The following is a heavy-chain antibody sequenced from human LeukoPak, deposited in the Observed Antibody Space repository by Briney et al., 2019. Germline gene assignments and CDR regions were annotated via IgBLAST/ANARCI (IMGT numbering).Heavy chain of an antibody. CDR3: ARVGGVPAAINWFDP. D-gene: IGHD2-2*01. Sequence: SETLSLTCTVSGGSISSYYWSWIRQPPGKGLGWIGYIYYSGSTNYNPSLKSRVTISVDTSKNQFSLKLSSVTAADTAVYYCARVGGVPAAINWFDPWGQGTLVTVSS. J-gene: IGHJ5*02. V-gene: IGHV4-59*01. CDR2: IYYSGST. CDR1: GGSISSYY.